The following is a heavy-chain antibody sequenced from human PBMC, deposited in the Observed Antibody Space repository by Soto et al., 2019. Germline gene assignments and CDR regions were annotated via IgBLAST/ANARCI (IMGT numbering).Heavy chain of an antibody. CDR3: ARDRVTMVRGVITTYDIMYNWFDP. D-gene: IGHD3-10*01. Sequence: QVQLQESGPGLVKPSQTLSLTCTVSGGSISSGGYYWSWIRQHPGKGLEWIGYIYYSGSTYYNPSVKSRVTISLDTSKYQFSLKLSSVTAADTAVYYCARDRVTMVRGVITTYDIMYNWFDPWGQGTLVTVSS. CDR1: GGSISSGGYY. V-gene: IGHV4-31*03. J-gene: IGHJ5*02. CDR2: IYYSGST.